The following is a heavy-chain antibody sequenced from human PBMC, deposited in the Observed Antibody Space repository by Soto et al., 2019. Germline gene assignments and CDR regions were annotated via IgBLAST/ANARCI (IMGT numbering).Heavy chain of an antibody. CDR1: GFTFSTYP. D-gene: IGHD6-19*01. J-gene: IGHJ4*02. CDR3: VSVAWAGDFDY. V-gene: IGHV3-64D*08. CDR2: ISSNGQRI. Sequence: PGGSLRLSCSASGFTFSTYPMHWVRQAPGKGLEFVSAISSNGQRIFYADSVKGRFTISRDNSKNTLYLQMSSLRPEDTAVYYCVSVAWAGDFDYWGQGTLVTVSS.